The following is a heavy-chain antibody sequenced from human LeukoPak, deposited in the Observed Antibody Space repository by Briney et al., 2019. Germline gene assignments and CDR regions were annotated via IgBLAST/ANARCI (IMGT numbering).Heavy chain of an antibody. CDR1: GFTVSSDS. CDR3: ARRAGAYSHPYDY. CDR2: IYSGGST. V-gene: IGHV3-53*01. D-gene: IGHD4/OR15-4a*01. Sequence: GGSLRLSCTVSGFTVSSDSMSWVLQAPGKVLEWVSFIYSGGSTHYSDSVKGRFTISRDNSKNTLYLQMNSLRAEDTAVYYCARRAGAYSHPYDYWGQGTLVTVSS. J-gene: IGHJ4*02.